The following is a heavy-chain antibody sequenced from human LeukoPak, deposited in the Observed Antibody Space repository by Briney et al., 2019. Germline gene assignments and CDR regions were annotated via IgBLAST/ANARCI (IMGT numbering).Heavy chain of an antibody. V-gene: IGHV4-39*01. Sequence: SETLSLTCTVSGGSISSSSYYWGWIRQPPGKGLEWIGSIYYSGSTYYNPSLKSRVTISVDTSKNQFSLKLSSVTAADTAVYCCASLVVVPGSFDYWGQGTLVTVSS. D-gene: IGHD2-2*01. CDR2: IYYSGST. CDR1: GGSISSSSYY. J-gene: IGHJ4*02. CDR3: ASLVVVPGSFDY.